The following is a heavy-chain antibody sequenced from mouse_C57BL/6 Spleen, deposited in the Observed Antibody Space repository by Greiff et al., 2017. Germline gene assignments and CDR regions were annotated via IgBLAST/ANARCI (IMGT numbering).Heavy chain of an antibody. V-gene: IGHV1-82*01. J-gene: IGHJ2*01. CDR1: GYAFSSSW. Sequence: QVTLKVCGPELVKPGASVKISCKASGYAFSSSWMNWVKQRPGKGLEWIGRIYPGDGDTNYNGKFKGKATLTADKSSSTAYMQLSSLTSEDSAVYFCARWGGDFDYWGQGTTLTVSS. CDR3: ARWGGDFDY. CDR2: IYPGDGDT.